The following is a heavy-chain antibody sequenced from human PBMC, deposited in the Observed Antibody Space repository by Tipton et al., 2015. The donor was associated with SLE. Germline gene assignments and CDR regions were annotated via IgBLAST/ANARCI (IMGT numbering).Heavy chain of an antibody. Sequence: LRLSCTVSGGSISSGSYYWSWIRQPAGKGLEWIGRIYTSGSTNYNPSLKSRVTISVDTSKNQFSLKLSSVTAADTAVYYCARTPPPWGRWFDPWGQGTLVTVSS. CDR1: GGSISSGSYY. D-gene: IGHD7-27*01. CDR3: ARTPPPWGRWFDP. V-gene: IGHV4-61*02. J-gene: IGHJ5*02. CDR2: IYTSGST.